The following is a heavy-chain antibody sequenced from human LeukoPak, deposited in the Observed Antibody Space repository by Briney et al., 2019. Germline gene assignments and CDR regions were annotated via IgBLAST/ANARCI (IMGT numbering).Heavy chain of an antibody. CDR1: GFTFSSYS. V-gene: IGHV3-21*01. CDR2: ISSSSSYI. D-gene: IGHD3-22*01. CDR3: ARDLTPDYYDSSGDY. Sequence: GGSLRLSCAASGFTFSSYSMNWVRQASGKGLEWVSSISSSSSYIYYADSVKGRFTISRDNAKNSLYLQMNSLRAEDTAVYYCARDLTPDYYDSSGDYWGQGTLVTVSS. J-gene: IGHJ4*02.